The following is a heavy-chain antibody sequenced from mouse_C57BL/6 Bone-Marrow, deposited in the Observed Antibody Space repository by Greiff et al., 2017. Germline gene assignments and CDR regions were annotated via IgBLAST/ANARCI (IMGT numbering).Heavy chain of an antibody. Sequence: EVQLKESGPGLVKPSQTVFLTCTVTGISITTGNYRWSWIRQFPGNKLEWIGYIYYSGTITYNPSLTSRTTITRDTPKNQFFLEMNSLTAEDTATYYCAREHYYGSSPWYFDVWGTGTTVTVSS. CDR3: AREHYYGSSPWYFDV. CDR1: GISITTGNYR. D-gene: IGHD1-1*01. J-gene: IGHJ1*03. V-gene: IGHV3-5*01. CDR2: IYYSGTI.